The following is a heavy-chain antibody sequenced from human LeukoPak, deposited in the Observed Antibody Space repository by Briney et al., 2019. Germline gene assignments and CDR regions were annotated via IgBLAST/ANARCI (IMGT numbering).Heavy chain of an antibody. CDR3: AKGAYDYVWGSLIDY. J-gene: IGHJ4*02. CDR1: GFTFSSYG. CDR2: ISYDGSNK. D-gene: IGHD3-16*01. V-gene: IGHV3-30*18. Sequence: GGSLRLSCAASGFTFSSYGMHWVRQAPGKGLEWVAVISYDGSNKYYADSVKGRFTISRDNSKNTLYLQMNSLRAEDTAEYYCAKGAYDYVWGSLIDYWGQGTLVTVSS.